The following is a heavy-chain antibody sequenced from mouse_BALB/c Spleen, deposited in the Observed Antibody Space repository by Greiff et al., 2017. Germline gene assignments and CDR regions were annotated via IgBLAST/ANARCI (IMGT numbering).Heavy chain of an antibody. J-gene: IGHJ1*01. CDR2: ISNLAYSI. D-gene: IGHD3-2*02. CDR1: GFTFSDYG. CDR3: ARDQGYWYFDV. V-gene: IGHV5-15*02. Sequence: EVQGVESGGGLVQPGGSRKLSCAASGFTFSDYGMAWVRQAPGKGPEWVAFISNLAYSIYYADTVTGRFTISRENAKNTLYLEMSSLRSEDTAMYYCARDQGYWYFDVWGAGTTVTVSS.